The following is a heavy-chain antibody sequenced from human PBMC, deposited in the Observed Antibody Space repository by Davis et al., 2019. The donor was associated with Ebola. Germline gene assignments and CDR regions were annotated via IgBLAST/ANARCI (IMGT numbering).Heavy chain of an antibody. J-gene: IGHJ6*02. CDR3: AKSLYNSGPTHYYYYYGMDV. CDR2: ISSDETYK. Sequence: PGGSLRLSCAASGFTFTRYWMHWVRQAPGKGLEWVAVISSDETYKYYLDSVKGRFTVSRDNSKNMLYLQMNSLRAEDTAVYYCAKSLYNSGPTHYYYYYGMDVWGQGTTVTVSS. V-gene: IGHV3-33*08. D-gene: IGHD6-19*01. CDR1: GFTFTRYW.